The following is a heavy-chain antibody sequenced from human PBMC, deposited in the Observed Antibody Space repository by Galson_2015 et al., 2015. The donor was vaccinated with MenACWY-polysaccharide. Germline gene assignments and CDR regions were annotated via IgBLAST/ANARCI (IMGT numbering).Heavy chain of an antibody. CDR2: VYASGST. CDR1: GASISNYY. Sequence: ETLSLTCTVSGASISNYYWSWIRQPAGKGLEWIGRVYASGSTNSNPSLKSRLTMSVDTSKNQFSLRLSSVTAADTAVYYCARIPSTVTSFGWFDPWGQGTLVTVTS. D-gene: IGHD4-17*01. J-gene: IGHJ5*02. V-gene: IGHV4-4*07. CDR3: ARIPSTVTSFGWFDP.